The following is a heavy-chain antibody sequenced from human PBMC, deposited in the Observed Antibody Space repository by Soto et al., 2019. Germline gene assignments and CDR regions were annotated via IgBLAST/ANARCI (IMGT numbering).Heavy chain of an antibody. D-gene: IGHD1-1*01. CDR3: ATWHEREHAYDV. CDR1: GLSMSGKEY. V-gene: IGHV3-53*01. J-gene: IGHJ3*01. Sequence: GGSLRLSCAAFGLSMSGKEYVAWVRQAPGKGLEWVSALYDVDGSFYADSVKGRFTTSSDSSKTTVYLQMNDLRPDDTAVYYCATWHEREHAYDVWGQGTTVTVSS. CDR2: LYDVDGS.